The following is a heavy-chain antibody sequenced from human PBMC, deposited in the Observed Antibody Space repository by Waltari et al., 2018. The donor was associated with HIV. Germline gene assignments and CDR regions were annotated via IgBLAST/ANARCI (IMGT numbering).Heavy chain of an antibody. J-gene: IGHJ5*02. D-gene: IGHD2-2*01. V-gene: IGHV4-61*02. CDR2: IDTSGCT. CDR1: GGSISSGSYY. CDR3: ARTYCSSTSCYGGANWFDP. Sequence: QVQLQESGPGLVKPSQTLSLTCTVSGGSISSGSYYWSWIRQPAGKGLEWIGRIDTSGCTNSNPSIKARVTIAVDTSKHQFSLKLSSVTAADTAVYYCARTYCSSTSCYGGANWFDPWGQGTLVTVSS.